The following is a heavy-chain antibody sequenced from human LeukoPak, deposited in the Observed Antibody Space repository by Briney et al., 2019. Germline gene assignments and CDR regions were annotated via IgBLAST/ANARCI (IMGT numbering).Heavy chain of an antibody. Sequence: SQTLSLTCTVSGGSLSSGDYYWSWIRQPPGKGLEWIGYIYYSGSTYYNPSLKSRVTISVDTSKNQFSLKLSSVTAADTAVYYCARDLMGTMVRRGFDPWGQGTLVTVSS. V-gene: IGHV4-30-4*08. J-gene: IGHJ5*02. CDR1: GGSLSSGDYY. D-gene: IGHD3-10*01. CDR3: ARDLMGTMVRRGFDP. CDR2: IYYSGST.